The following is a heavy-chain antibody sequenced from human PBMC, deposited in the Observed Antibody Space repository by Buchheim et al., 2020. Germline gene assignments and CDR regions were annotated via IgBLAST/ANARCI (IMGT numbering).Heavy chain of an antibody. CDR3: MSWTGYSS. CDR1: GYTFTNYD. D-gene: IGHD5-18*01. V-gene: IGHV1-8*01. CDR2: INTNSGYT. Sequence: QVQLVQSGAEVKKPGASVKVSCKTSGYTFTNYDVNWVRQATGQGLEWMGRINTNSGYTGSAQNFQGRITMTRNTSISTAYMEVSGLRPEDTAVYYCMSWTGYSSWGQGTL. J-gene: IGHJ5*02.